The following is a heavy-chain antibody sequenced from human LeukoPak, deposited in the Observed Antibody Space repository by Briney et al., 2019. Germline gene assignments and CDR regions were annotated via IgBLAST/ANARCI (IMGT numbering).Heavy chain of an antibody. CDR1: GGSVINTNW. J-gene: IGHJ4*02. CDR3: AREGGFYRPLDY. Sequence: PSETLSLTCGVSGGSVINTNWWTWVRQPPGEGLEWIGEVHLDGRTNCNPSLESRLTMSVDVSENQVSLKLTSVTAADTAVYYCAREGGFYRPLDYSGQGTLVTVSS. CDR2: VHLDGRT. D-gene: IGHD3-3*01. V-gene: IGHV4-4*02.